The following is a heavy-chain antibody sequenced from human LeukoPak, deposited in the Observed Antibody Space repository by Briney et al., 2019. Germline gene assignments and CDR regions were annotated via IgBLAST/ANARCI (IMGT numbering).Heavy chain of an antibody. CDR3: AKDGSSGSFDY. CDR1: GFTFSDPY. J-gene: IGHJ4*02. D-gene: IGHD6-19*01. V-gene: IGHV3-11*01. CDR2: ISGSGTDI. Sequence: GGSLRLSCEASGFTFSDPYMSWIRQAPGKGLECLSYISGSGTDINYADSVRGRFTISRDNAKNLLYLQMNDLRVEDTAVYYCAKDGSSGSFDYWGQGTLVTVSS.